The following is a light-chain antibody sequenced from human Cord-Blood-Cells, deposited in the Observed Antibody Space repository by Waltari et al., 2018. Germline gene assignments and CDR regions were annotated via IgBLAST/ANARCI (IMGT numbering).Light chain of an antibody. CDR3: QQYYSTPFT. CDR2: WSS. CDR1: QSVLYSSNNKNY. V-gene: IGKV4-1*01. J-gene: IGKJ3*01. Sequence: DIVMTQSPASLAVSLGERATINCKSSQSVLYSSNNKNYLAWYQQKPGQPPKLLIYWSSTRESGVPDRFSGRGSGTDFTLTISSLQAEDVAVYYCQQYYSTPFTPGPGTKVDIK.